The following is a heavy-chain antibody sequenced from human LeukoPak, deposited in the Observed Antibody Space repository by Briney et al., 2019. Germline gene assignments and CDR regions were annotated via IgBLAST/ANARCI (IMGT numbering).Heavy chain of an antibody. CDR2: IYPGDSDT. J-gene: IGHJ4*02. D-gene: IGHD6-13*01. V-gene: IGHV5-51*01. CDR3: ARLSSSWYFDY. CDR1: GYSFTSYW. Sequence: GESLKISCQGSGYSFTSYWIGWVRQMPGKGLEWMGIIYPGDSDTRYSPSFQGQVTISADKSISTASLQWSSLKASDTAMYYCARLSSSWYFDYWGQGTLVTVSS.